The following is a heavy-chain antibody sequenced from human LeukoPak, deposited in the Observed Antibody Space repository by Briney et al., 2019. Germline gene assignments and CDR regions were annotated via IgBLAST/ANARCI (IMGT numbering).Heavy chain of an antibody. J-gene: IGHJ6*03. CDR1: GGSFSGYY. CDR3: ARHPGVTYYDFWSGYYPYYYYYMDV. Sequence: SETLSLTCAVYGGSFSGYYWSWIRQPPGKGLEWIGEINHSGSTNYNPSLKSRVTISVDTSKNQFSLKLSSVTAADTAVYYCARHPGVTYYDFWSGYYPYYYYYMDVWGKGTTVTVSS. D-gene: IGHD3-3*01. V-gene: IGHV4-34*01. CDR2: INHSGST.